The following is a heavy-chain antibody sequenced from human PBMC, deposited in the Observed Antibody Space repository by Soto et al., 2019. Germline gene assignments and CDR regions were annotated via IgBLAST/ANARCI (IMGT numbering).Heavy chain of an antibody. CDR2: INPSGGYT. CDR3: ARVLSWASYYDFWSGYYNYYYYGMDV. V-gene: IGHV1-46*01. CDR1: GYTFTSYY. J-gene: IGHJ6*02. D-gene: IGHD3-3*01. Sequence: ASVKVSCKASGYTFTSYYMNWVRQAPGQGLEWLGIINPSGGYTTYAQRFLGRFTMTSDTSTSTVHMELGSFTSEDTAVYYCARVLSWASYYDFWSGYYNYYYYGMDVWGQGTTVTV.